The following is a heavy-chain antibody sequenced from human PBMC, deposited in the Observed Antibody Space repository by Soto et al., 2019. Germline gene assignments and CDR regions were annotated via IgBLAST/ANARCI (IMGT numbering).Heavy chain of an antibody. J-gene: IGHJ3*02. Sequence: KPSETLSLTCTVSGGSISSYYWRWIRQPPGKGLEWIGYIYYSGSTNYNPSLKSRVTISVDTSKNQFSLKLSSVTAADTAVYYCARVRYCSGGSCYDAFDIWGQGTMVTVSS. D-gene: IGHD2-15*01. CDR1: GGSISSYY. V-gene: IGHV4-59*01. CDR2: IYYSGST. CDR3: ARVRYCSGGSCYDAFDI.